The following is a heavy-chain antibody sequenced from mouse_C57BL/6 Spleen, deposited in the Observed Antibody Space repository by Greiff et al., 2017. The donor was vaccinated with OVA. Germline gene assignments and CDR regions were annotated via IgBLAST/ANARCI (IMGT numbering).Heavy chain of an antibody. CDR2: SRNKANDYTT. CDR1: GFTFSDFY. CDR3: ARDAADGSFDY. V-gene: IGHV7-1*01. J-gene: IGHJ2*01. Sequence: EVMLVESGGGLVQSGRSLRLSCATSGFTFSDFYMEWVRQAPGKGLEWIAASRNKANDYTTEYSASVKGRFIVSRDTSPSILYLQRNALRAEDTAIYYCARDAADGSFDYWGQGTTLTVSS. D-gene: IGHD1-1*02.